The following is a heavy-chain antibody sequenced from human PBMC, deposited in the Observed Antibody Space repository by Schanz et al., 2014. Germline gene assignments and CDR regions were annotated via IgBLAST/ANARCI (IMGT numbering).Heavy chain of an antibody. CDR1: GFTFSSYA. J-gene: IGHJ1*01. V-gene: IGHV3-64D*06. CDR2: ITRSGGGT. CDR3: VKDAYCAGDCFPPEYFQH. D-gene: IGHD2-21*02. Sequence: EVQLVESGGYLVQPGGSLRLSCSASGFTFSSYAMHWVRQASGKGLEYVSAITRSGGGTYYSDSVKGRFTISRDNSKNTLYLQMSSLRHEDSAVYYCVKDAYCAGDCFPPEYFQHWGQGTLVTVSS.